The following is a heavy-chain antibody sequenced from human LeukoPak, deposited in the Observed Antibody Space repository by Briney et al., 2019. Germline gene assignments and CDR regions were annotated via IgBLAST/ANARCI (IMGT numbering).Heavy chain of an antibody. Sequence: GASVKVSCKASGFTFTSSAVQWVRQARGQRLEWIGWIVVGSGNTNYAQKFQERVTITRDMSTSLVYMELSSLRSEDTDVYYCAAEAAYYYDSRDAFDVWGQGTMVTVSS. V-gene: IGHV1-58*01. CDR3: AAEAAYYYDSRDAFDV. J-gene: IGHJ3*01. D-gene: IGHD3-22*01. CDR2: IVVGSGNT. CDR1: GFTFTSSA.